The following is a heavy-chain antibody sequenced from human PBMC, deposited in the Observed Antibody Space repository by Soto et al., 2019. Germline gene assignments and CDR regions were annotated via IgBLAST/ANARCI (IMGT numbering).Heavy chain of an antibody. Sequence: PGGSLRLSCAASEFTFSNYAMSWVRQAPGKGLEWVSAISYGGGTTYYADSVKGRFTISRDNSKNTLYLQMNSLRAEDTAVYYCAKNRGYDYDSTGYHFDYWGQGPLVTVPS. V-gene: IGHV3-23*01. CDR2: ISYGGGTT. D-gene: IGHD3-22*01. J-gene: IGHJ4*02. CDR3: AKNRGYDYDSTGYHFDY. CDR1: EFTFSNYA.